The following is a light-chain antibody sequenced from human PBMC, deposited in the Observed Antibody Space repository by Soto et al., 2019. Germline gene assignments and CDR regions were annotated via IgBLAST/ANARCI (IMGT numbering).Light chain of an antibody. J-gene: IGKJ1*01. CDR2: GAS. CDR1: QSVSSSY. CDR3: QQYGSSPWT. Sequence: ELVLTQSPGTLSLSPVERATLSCRASQSVSSSYLARYQQKPGQAPRLLIYGASSRATGIPDRFSGSGSGTDFTLTISRLEPEDFAVYYCQQYGSSPWTFGQGTKVDIK. V-gene: IGKV3-20*01.